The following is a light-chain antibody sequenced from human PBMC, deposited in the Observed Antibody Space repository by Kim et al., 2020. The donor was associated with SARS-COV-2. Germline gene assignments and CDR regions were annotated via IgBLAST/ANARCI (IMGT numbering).Light chain of an antibody. J-gene: IGKJ4*01. Sequence: DIVMTQSPDSLAVSLGARATINCKSSQSVLYSSNNKNYLAWYQQKPGQPPKLLIYWASTRESGVPDRFSGSGSGTDFTLTISSLQAEDVAVYYCQQYYSTPLTFGGGTKADIK. CDR3: QQYYSTPLT. V-gene: IGKV4-1*01. CDR1: QSVLYSSNNKNY. CDR2: WAS.